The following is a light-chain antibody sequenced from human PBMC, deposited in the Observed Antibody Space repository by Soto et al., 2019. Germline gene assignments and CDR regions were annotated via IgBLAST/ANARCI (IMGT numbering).Light chain of an antibody. CDR1: QSVSNF. CDR3: QQRSSNWRWT. CDR2: DAS. J-gene: IGKJ1*01. Sequence: TLSLSPGDTATLSCRASQSVSNFLGWYQQKPGQAPRLLIYDASNRAAGIPARFSGGGSGTDFTLTISNLEPEDFAVYYCQQRSSNWRWTFGQGTKVDIK. V-gene: IGKV3-11*01.